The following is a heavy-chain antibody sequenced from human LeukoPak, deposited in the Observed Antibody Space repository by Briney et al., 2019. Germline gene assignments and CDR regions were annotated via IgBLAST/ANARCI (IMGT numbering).Heavy chain of an antibody. CDR1: GFIFSNYW. J-gene: IGHJ4*02. D-gene: IGHD5-12*01. Sequence: GGSLRLSCAASGFIFSNYWMSWVRQAPGKGLEWVANIKQDGSEKYYVDSVKGRFTISRDNAKNSVYMQMNSLRAEDTAVYYCARAVGYALDYWGQGTLVTVSS. CDR3: ARAVGYALDY. CDR2: IKQDGSEK. V-gene: IGHV3-7*01.